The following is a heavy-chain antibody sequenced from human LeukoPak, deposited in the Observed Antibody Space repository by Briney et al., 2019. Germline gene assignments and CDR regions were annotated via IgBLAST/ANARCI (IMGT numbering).Heavy chain of an antibody. CDR2: IKQDGSEK. D-gene: IGHD5-24*01. CDR1: GFTFSSYW. Sequence: GGSLRLSCAASGFTFSSYWMSWVRQAPGKGLEWVANIKQDGSEKYYVDSVKGRFTISRDNAKNSLYLQMNSLRAEDTAVYYCARVMGGWLQFLGSYAFDIWGQGTMVTVSS. V-gene: IGHV3-7*01. CDR3: ARVMGGWLQFLGSYAFDI. J-gene: IGHJ3*02.